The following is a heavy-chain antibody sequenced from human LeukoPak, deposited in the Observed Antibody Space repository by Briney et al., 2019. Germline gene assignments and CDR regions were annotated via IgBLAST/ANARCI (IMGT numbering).Heavy chain of an antibody. CDR1: GGSFSGYY. V-gene: IGHV4-34*01. CDR3: ARGYGDGRRKGYDY. Sequence: SETLSLTCAVYGGSFSGYYWSWIRQPPGKGLEWIGEINHSGSTNYNPSLKSRVTISVDTSKNQFSLKLSSVTAADTAVYYCARGYGDGRRKGYDYWGQGTLVTVSS. CDR2: INHSGST. J-gene: IGHJ4*02. D-gene: IGHD4-17*01.